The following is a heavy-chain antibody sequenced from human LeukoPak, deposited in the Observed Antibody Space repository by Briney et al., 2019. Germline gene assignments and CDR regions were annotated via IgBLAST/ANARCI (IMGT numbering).Heavy chain of an antibody. V-gene: IGHV3-48*01. CDR3: ARELGARPPHWFDP. Sequence: TGGSLRLSCAASGFTFSSYSMNWVRQAPGKGLEWVSYISSSSSTIYYADSVKGRFTISRDNAKNSLYLQMNSLRAEDTAVYYCARELGARPPHWFDPWGQGTLVTVSS. J-gene: IGHJ5*02. D-gene: IGHD6-6*01. CDR1: GFTFSSYS. CDR2: ISSSSSTI.